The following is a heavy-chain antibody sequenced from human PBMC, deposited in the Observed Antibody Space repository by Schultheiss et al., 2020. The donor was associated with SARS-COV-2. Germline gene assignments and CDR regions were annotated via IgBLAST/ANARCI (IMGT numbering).Heavy chain of an antibody. V-gene: IGHV4-4*07. Sequence: SQTLSLTCTVSGGSISSYYWSWIRQPAGKGLEWIGRIYHSGSTYYNPSLKSRVTMSVDTSKNQFSLKLSSVTAADTAVYYCARVLPAAIYYYGMDVWGQGTTVTVSS. CDR3: ARVLPAAIYYYGMDV. CDR1: GGSISSYY. J-gene: IGHJ6*02. CDR2: IYHSGST. D-gene: IGHD2-2*01.